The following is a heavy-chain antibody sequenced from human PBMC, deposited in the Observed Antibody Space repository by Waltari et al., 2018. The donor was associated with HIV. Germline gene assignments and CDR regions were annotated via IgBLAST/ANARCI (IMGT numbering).Heavy chain of an antibody. Sequence: QVQLVQSGAAVKKPGASVKVSCKASGYTFTSYAMHWVRQAPGQRLEWMGWINAGNGNTKYSQKFQGRVTITRDTSASTAYMELSSLRSEDTAVYYCARGGMTNDHYYYYGMDVWGQGTTVTVSS. CDR1: GYTFTSYA. D-gene: IGHD1-20*01. J-gene: IGHJ6*02. V-gene: IGHV1-3*01. CDR3: ARGGMTNDHYYYYGMDV. CDR2: INAGNGNT.